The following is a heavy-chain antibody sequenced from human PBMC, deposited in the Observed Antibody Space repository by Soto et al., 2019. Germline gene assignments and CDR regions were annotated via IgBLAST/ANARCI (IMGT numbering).Heavy chain of an antibody. CDR1: GFTFSSFA. V-gene: IGHV3-48*03. J-gene: IGHJ1*01. CDR2: ISDDGASI. D-gene: IGHD1-7*01. Sequence: PGGSLRLSCEASGFTFSSFAMNWVRQAPGRGLEWVSYISDDGASIYYADSLKGRFTISRDNAKNSLSLQMNNLRAEDTAVYYCARENYVQTCFHLCDHGALGTLVT. CDR3: ARENYVQTCFHLCDH.